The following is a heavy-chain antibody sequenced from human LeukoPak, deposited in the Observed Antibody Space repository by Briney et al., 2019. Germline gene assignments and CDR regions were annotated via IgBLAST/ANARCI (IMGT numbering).Heavy chain of an antibody. Sequence: SVKVSCKASGYTFTGYYMHWVRQAPGQGLEWMGGIMPIFGSANYAHRFQGRVTITADESTNTAYMELSSLRSDDTAVYYCARAGAVVDNWFDPWGQGTLVTVSS. CDR3: ARAGAVVDNWFDP. CDR2: IMPIFGSA. J-gene: IGHJ5*02. V-gene: IGHV1-69*13. D-gene: IGHD2-15*01. CDR1: GYTFTGYY.